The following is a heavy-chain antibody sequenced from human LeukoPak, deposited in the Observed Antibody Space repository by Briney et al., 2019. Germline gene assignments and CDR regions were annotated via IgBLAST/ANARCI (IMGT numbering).Heavy chain of an antibody. Sequence: GGSLRLSCAASGFTFSSYSMSWVRQAPGKGLEWVSSISSSSSYIYYADSVKGRFTISRDNAKNSLYLQMNSLRAEDTAVYYCARGRAVTTYYYYGMDVWGKGTTVTVSS. CDR1: GFTFSSYS. CDR2: ISSSSSYI. J-gene: IGHJ6*04. D-gene: IGHD4-17*01. CDR3: ARGRAVTTYYYYGMDV. V-gene: IGHV3-21*01.